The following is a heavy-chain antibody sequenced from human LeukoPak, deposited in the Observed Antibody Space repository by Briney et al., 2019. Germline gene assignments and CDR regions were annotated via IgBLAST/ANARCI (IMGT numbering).Heavy chain of an antibody. CDR3: ARLGYEISGYYSFDY. D-gene: IGHD3-22*01. CDR1: GFTFSSYA. J-gene: IGHJ4*02. Sequence: GGSLRLSCAASGFTFSSYAMSWVRQAPGKGLECVSSISGSDDTKYYADSVKGRFTVSRDNSKNTLYLQMNSLRAEDTAVYYCARLGYEISGYYSFDYWGQGTLVTVSS. V-gene: IGHV3-23*01. CDR2: ISGSDDTK.